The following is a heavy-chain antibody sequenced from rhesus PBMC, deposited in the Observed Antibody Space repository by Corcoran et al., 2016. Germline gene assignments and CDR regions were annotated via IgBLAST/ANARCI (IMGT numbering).Heavy chain of an antibody. CDR1: VGSIRRRDW. J-gene: IGHJ5-1*01. CDR3: ARGVRRFDV. CDR2: IYSNSEST. Sequence: QVQLQESGPGLGKPAETLSLTCAVSVGSIRRRDWWSWIRPPPGKGLEWIGGIYSNSESTNYNPSLNSRVTISKDTSKIQFSLKLSSVTAADTAVYYCARGVRRFDVWGPGVLVTISS. D-gene: IGHD2-2*01. V-gene: IGHV4S12*01.